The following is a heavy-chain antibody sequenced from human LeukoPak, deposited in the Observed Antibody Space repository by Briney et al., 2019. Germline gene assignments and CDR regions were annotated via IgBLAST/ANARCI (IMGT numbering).Heavy chain of an antibody. CDR3: AKNLRNYYYYYMDV. D-gene: IGHD4-17*01. Sequence: PGRSLRLSCAASGFTFSSYAIHWVRQAPGKGLEWVAVISYDGSNKYYADSVKGRFTISRDNSKNTLYLQMNSLRAEDTAVYYCAKNLRNYYYYYMDVWGKGTTVTISS. J-gene: IGHJ6*03. CDR2: ISYDGSNK. V-gene: IGHV3-30*04. CDR1: GFTFSSYA.